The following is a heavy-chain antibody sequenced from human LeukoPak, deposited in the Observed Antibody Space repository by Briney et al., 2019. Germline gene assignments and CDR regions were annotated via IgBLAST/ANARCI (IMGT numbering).Heavy chain of an antibody. D-gene: IGHD5-12*01. CDR3: SRSYSGYDYNGINY. J-gene: IGHJ4*02. Sequence: GGSLRLSCAASGFTFSNYAMSWVRQAPGKGLEWVSAISGSASSTYHADSVKGRFTISRDNSKNTLYLQMNSLRTEDTAVYYCSRSYSGYDYNGINYWGQGTLVTVSS. CDR1: GFTFSNYA. V-gene: IGHV3-23*01. CDR2: ISGSASST.